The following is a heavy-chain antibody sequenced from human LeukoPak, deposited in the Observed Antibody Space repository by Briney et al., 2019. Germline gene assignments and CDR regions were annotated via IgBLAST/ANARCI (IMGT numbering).Heavy chain of an antibody. CDR3: ARDGGSYRDPDYYYYGMDV. D-gene: IGHD1-26*01. Sequence: PSETLSLTCTVSGGSISSYYWSWIRQPPGKGLEWIGYIYYSGSTNYNPSLKGRVTISVDTSKNQFSLKLSSVTAADTAVYYCARDGGSYRDPDYYYYGMDVWGQGTTVTVSS. CDR1: GGSISSYY. V-gene: IGHV4-59*01. J-gene: IGHJ6*02. CDR2: IYYSGST.